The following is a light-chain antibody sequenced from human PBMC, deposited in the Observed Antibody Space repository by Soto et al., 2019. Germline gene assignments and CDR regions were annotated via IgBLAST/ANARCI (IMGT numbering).Light chain of an antibody. V-gene: IGKV1-5*01. CDR2: DAS. Sequence: DIQMTQSPSTLSASVGDRVTIACRASQSISSWLAWYQQKPGKAPKLLIYDASSLESGVPSRFSGSGSGTEFTLTISSLQPDDVSTYYCQQHNSYSLTFGQGTKVEIK. J-gene: IGKJ1*01. CDR3: QQHNSYSLT. CDR1: QSISSW.